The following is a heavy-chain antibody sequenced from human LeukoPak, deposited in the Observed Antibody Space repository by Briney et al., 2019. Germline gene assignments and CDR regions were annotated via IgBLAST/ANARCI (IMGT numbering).Heavy chain of an antibody. CDR2: ISGSGGST. CDR3: AKDHIVGGY. J-gene: IGHJ4*02. Sequence: GGSLRLSCAASGFTFSSYAMSWVRQAPGKGLEYVSAISGSGGSTYYADSVEARFTISRDNSKNTLYLQMNSLRAEDTAVYYCAKDHIVGGYWGQGTLVTVSS. V-gene: IGHV3-23*01. D-gene: IGHD2-21*01. CDR1: GFTFSSYA.